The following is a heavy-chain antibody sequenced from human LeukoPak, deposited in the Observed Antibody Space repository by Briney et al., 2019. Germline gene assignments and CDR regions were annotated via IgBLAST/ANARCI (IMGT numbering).Heavy chain of an antibody. CDR1: GGSISSSNW. D-gene: IGHD2-15*01. CDR3: AREGLGYCRGGSCYNWFDP. Sequence: SGTLSLTCAVSGGSISSSNWWRWVRQPPGRGLEWIREICQSGSTNYNQSPTSRVTISADKSKTQFSLKLSSVTAADTAVYYCAREGLGYCRGGSCYNWFDPWGEGSLVTASS. J-gene: IGHJ5*02. CDR2: ICQSGST. V-gene: IGHV4-4*02.